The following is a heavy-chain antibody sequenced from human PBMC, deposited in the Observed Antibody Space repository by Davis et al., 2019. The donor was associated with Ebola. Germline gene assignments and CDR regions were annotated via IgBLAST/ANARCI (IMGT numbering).Heavy chain of an antibody. V-gene: IGHV3-23*01. CDR3: TDYYYYGMDV. CDR2: IRDSGGRI. J-gene: IGHJ6*02. Sequence: GESLKISCAASGFTFSSYAMSWVRQAPGKGLEWVSAIRDSGGRIYYADSVKGRFTLSRDNAKNSLYLQMNSLRAEDAAVYYCTDYYYYGMDVWGQGTTVTVSS. CDR1: GFTFSSYA.